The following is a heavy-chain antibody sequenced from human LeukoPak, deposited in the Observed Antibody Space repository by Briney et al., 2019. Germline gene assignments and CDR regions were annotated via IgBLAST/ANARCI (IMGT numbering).Heavy chain of an antibody. CDR1: GFTFSNYA. V-gene: IGHV3-23*01. Sequence: GGSLRLSCAASGFTFSNYAMSWVRQAPGKGLEWVSGVSGSGGVTYHADSVKGRFTISRDNSKNTLYLQMNSLRAEDTAVYYCAKEIAATEYWGQGTLVTVSS. CDR2: VSGSGGVT. D-gene: IGHD6-13*01. J-gene: IGHJ4*02. CDR3: AKEIAATEY.